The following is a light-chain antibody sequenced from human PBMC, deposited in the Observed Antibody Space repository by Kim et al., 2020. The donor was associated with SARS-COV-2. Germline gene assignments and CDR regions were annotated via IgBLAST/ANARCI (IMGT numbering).Light chain of an antibody. CDR3: QQYNNWPLT. Sequence: VSNNLAWYQPKPGQAPRLLIYGASTRATGIPARFSGSGSGTEFTLTISSLQSEDFAVYYCQQYNNWPLTFGQGTRLEIK. J-gene: IGKJ5*01. CDR1: VSNN. V-gene: IGKV3-15*01. CDR2: GAS.